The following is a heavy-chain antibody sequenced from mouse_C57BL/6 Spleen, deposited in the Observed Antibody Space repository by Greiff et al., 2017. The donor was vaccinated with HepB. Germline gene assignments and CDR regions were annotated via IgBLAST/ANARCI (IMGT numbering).Heavy chain of an antibody. D-gene: IGHD1-1*01. J-gene: IGHJ1*03. V-gene: IGHV5-4*03. CDR3: ARGYYGSSYGWYFDV. CDR2: ISDGGSYT. Sequence: EVMLVESGGGLVKPGGSLKLSCAASGFTFSSYAMSWVRQTPEKRLEWVATISDGGSYTYYPDNVKGRFTISRDNAKNNLYLQMRHLKSEDTAMYYCARGYYGSSYGWYFDVWGTGTTVTVSS. CDR1: GFTFSSYA.